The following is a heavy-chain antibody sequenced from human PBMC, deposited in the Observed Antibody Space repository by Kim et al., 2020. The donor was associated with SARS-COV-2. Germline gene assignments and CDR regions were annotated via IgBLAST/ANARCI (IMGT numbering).Heavy chain of an antibody. CDR2: INPNSGGT. CDR1: GYTFTGYY. Sequence: ASVKVSCKASGYTFTGYYMHWVRQAPGQGLEWMGWINPNSGGTNYAQNFQGRVTMTRDTSISTAYMELSRLRSDDTAVYYCAREGMDIVATVYFDYWGQGTLVTVSS. J-gene: IGHJ4*02. D-gene: IGHD5-12*01. V-gene: IGHV1-2*02. CDR3: AREGMDIVATVYFDY.